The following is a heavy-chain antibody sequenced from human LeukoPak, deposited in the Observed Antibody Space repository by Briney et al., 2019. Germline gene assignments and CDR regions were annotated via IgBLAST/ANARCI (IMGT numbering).Heavy chain of an antibody. D-gene: IGHD3-3*01. V-gene: IGHV4-59*01. Sequence: SETLSLTCTVSGGSISSYYWSWIRQPPGKGLEWIGYIYYSGSTNYNPSLKSRVTISVDTSKNQFSLKLSSVTAADTAVYYCARSRRFLEWEVTIYYYYYMDVWGKGTTVTVSS. CDR2: IYYSGST. CDR3: ARSRRFLEWEVTIYYYYYMDV. CDR1: GGSISSYY. J-gene: IGHJ6*03.